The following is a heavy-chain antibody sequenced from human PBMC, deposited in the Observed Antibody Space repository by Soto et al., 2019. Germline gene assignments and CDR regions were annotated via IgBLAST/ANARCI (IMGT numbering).Heavy chain of an antibody. V-gene: IGHV1-69*08. CDR1: GGTFNTYT. CDR2: VLPILGSI. J-gene: IGHJ4*02. D-gene: IGHD3-16*02. CDR3: GRIPRYSFPTSDPLDN. Sequence: QVHLVQSGAELKQPGSSVTVSCKASGGTFNTYTFSWVRQVPGQGLEWMGSVLPILGSINYAPEFQGRLSISADQSSTTVYMELSSLTSQDTATYYCGRIPRYSFPTSDPLDNWGQGTLGTVSS.